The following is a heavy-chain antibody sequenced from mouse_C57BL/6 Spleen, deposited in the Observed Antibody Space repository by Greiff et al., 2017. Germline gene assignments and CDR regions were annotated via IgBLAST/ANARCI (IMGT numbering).Heavy chain of an antibody. CDR2: IDPEDGDT. CDR3: TTPITTVVFDY. V-gene: IGHV14-1*01. J-gene: IGHJ2*01. CDR1: GFNIKDYY. Sequence: VQLQQSGAELVRPGASVKLSCTASGFNIKDYYMHWVKQRPEQGLEWIGRIDPEDGDTEYAPKFQGKATMTASTSSNTAYLQLSSLTSEDTAVYYCTTPITTVVFDYWGQGTTLTVSS. D-gene: IGHD1-1*01.